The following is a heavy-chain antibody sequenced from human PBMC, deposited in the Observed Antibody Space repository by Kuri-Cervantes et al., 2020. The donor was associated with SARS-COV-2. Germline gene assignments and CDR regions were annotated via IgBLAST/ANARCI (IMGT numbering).Heavy chain of an antibody. V-gene: IGHV3-23*01. CDR2: ISGSGGST. D-gene: IGHD6-13*01. CDR1: GFTFSSYA. J-gene: IGHJ4*02. Sequence: GESLKISCAAPGFTFSSYAMSWVRQAPGKGLEWVSAISGSGGSTYYADSVKGRFTISRDNSKNTLYLQMNSLRAEDTAVYYCAKCSDIAAAGPTDYWGQGTLVTVSS. CDR3: AKCSDIAAAGPTDY.